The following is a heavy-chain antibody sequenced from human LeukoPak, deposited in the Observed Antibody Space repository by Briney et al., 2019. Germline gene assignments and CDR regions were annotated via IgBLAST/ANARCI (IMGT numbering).Heavy chain of an antibody. D-gene: IGHD3-22*01. CDR1: GGTFSSYA. V-gene: IGHV1-69*05. CDR3: ARVRYYDSSGYQRREGVYYYYYMDV. J-gene: IGHJ6*03. Sequence: SVKVSCKASGGTFSSYAISWVRQAPGQGLEWMGGSIPIFGTANYAQKFQGRVTITTDESTSTAYMELSSLRSEDTAVYYCARVRYYDSSGYQRREGVYYYYYMDVWGKGTTVTVSS. CDR2: SIPIFGTA.